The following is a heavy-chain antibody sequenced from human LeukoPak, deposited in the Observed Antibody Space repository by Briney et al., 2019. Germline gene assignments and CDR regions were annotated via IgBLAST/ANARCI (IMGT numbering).Heavy chain of an antibody. D-gene: IGHD3-16*01. V-gene: IGHV3-20*04. CDR3: ARDFLVWGHYYYGMDV. CDR2: INWNGGST. CDR1: GFTFDDYG. Sequence: GGSLRLSCAASGFTFDDYGMSWVRQAPGKGLEWVSGINWNGGSTGYADSVKGRFTISRDNAKNSPYLQMNSLRAEDTALYYCARDFLVWGHYYYGMDVWGQGTTVTVSS. J-gene: IGHJ6*02.